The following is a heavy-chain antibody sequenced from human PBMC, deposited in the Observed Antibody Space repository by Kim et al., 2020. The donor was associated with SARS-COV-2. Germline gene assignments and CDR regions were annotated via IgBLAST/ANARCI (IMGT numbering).Heavy chain of an antibody. CDR2: ISSSGSTI. V-gene: IGHV3-48*03. Sequence: GGSLRLSCAASGFTFSSYEMNWVRQAPGKGLEWVSYISSSGSTIYYADSVKGRFTISRDNAKNSLYLQMNSLRAEDTAVYYCARGVTSCYSSDPKCISRVFDYWGQGTLVTVSS. D-gene: IGHD2-2*01. CDR1: GFTFSSYE. CDR3: ARGVTSCYSSDPKCISRVFDY. J-gene: IGHJ4*02.